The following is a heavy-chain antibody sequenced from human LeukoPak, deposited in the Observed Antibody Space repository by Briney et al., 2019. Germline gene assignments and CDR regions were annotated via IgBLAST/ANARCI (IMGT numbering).Heavy chain of an antibody. CDR1: GGSISSGSYY. CDR3: AREEFHYDSSGYYERWYFDL. V-gene: IGHV4-61*02. J-gene: IGHJ2*01. D-gene: IGHD3-22*01. Sequence: SETLSLTCTVSGGSISSGSYYWSWIRQPAGKGLEWIGRIYTSGSTNYNPSLKSRVTMSVDTSKNQFSLKLSSVTAADTAVYYCAREEFHYDSSGYYERWYFDLWGRGTLVTVSS. CDR2: IYTSGST.